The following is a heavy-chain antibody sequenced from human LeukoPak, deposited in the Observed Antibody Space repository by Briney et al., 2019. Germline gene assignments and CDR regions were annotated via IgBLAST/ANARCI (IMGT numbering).Heavy chain of an antibody. CDR3: ARDLGYIVVVVAATPVYFDY. CDR1: GFTFSSYW. CDR2: IKQDGSEK. J-gene: IGHJ4*02. V-gene: IGHV3-7*01. D-gene: IGHD2-15*01. Sequence: GGSLRLSCAASGFTFSSYWMSWVRQAPGKGLGWVANIKQDGSEKYYVDSVKGRFTISRDNAKNSLYLQMNSLRAEDTAVYYCARDLGYIVVVVAATPVYFDYWGQGTLVTVSS.